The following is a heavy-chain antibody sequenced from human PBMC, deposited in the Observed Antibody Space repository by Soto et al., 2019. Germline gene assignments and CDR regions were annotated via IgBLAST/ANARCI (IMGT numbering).Heavy chain of an antibody. D-gene: IGHD4-17*01. Sequence: ASVKVSCKASGYTFTGYYMHWVRQAPGQGLEWMGWINPNSGGTNYAQKFQGRVTMTRDTSISTAYMELSRLRSDDTAVYYCARYGVCSPGRFDYWGQGTLVTVSS. CDR1: GYTFTGYY. J-gene: IGHJ4*02. CDR2: INPNSGGT. V-gene: IGHV1-2*02. CDR3: ARYGVCSPGRFDY.